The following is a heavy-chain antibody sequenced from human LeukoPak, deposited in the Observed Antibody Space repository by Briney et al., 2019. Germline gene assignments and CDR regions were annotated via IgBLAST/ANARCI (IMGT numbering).Heavy chain of an antibody. D-gene: IGHD2-15*01. CDR3: AKAGGYYNYMDV. CDR1: GFTFSSYN. CDR2: ITSGSSYI. Sequence: GGSLRLSCAASGFTFSSYNMNWVRQAPGKGLEWVSSITSGSSYIYYADSVKGRFTISRDNSKNTLYLQMNSLRAEDTAVYYCAKAGGYYNYMDVWGKGTTVTVSS. V-gene: IGHV3-21*04. J-gene: IGHJ6*03.